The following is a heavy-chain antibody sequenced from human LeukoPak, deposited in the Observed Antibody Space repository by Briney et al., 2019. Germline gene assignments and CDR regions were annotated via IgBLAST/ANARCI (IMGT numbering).Heavy chain of an antibody. Sequence: MTSENLSLTCAVYGGSFSGYYWSWIRQPPGKGLEWIGEINHSGSTNYNPSLKSRVTISIDTSKNQFSLKLTSVTAADTAVYYCAREVVRGNSYWGQGTLVTVSS. D-gene: IGHD3-10*01. CDR2: INHSGST. CDR3: AREVVRGNSY. J-gene: IGHJ4*02. CDR1: GGSFSGYY. V-gene: IGHV4-34*01.